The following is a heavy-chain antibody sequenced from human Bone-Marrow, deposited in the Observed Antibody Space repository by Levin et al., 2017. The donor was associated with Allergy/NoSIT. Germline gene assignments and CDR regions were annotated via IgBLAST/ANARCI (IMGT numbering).Heavy chain of an antibody. CDR2: ISYRGST. CDR1: GGSISSAGYH. CDR3: ARLVGYSFDC. D-gene: IGHD2-8*02. J-gene: IGHJ4*02. V-gene: IGHV4-31*03. Sequence: LRLSCTVSGGSISSAGYHWTWIRQYPGKGLEWIGYISYRGSTYFNPSLKSRLTMSIDTSEQHFSLNLTSVSAADTAIYYCARLVGYSFDCWGQGALVTVSS.